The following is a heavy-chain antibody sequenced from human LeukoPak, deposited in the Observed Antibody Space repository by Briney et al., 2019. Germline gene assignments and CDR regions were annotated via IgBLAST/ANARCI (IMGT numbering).Heavy chain of an antibody. CDR3: AKDTGDEFSVGLDV. CDR1: GFTFDDYA. CDR2: ISWNSGSI. J-gene: IGHJ6*02. D-gene: IGHD2-21*01. Sequence: GRSLRLSCAASGFTFDDYAMHWVRQAPGKGLEWVSGISWNSGSIGYADSVKGRFTISRDNAKNSLYLQMNSLRAEDTASYYCAKDTGDEFSVGLDVWGQGTTVTVSS. V-gene: IGHV3-9*01.